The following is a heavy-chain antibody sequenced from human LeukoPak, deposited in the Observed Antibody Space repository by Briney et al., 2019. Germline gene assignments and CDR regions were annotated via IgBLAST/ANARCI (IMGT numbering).Heavy chain of an antibody. CDR1: GGTFSSDA. J-gene: IGHJ4*02. CDR3: ASYGSGSYHLDY. Sequence: SVKVSCKASGGTFSSDAISWVRQAPGQGLEWMGRIIPILGIANYAQKFQGRVTITADKSTSTAYMELSSLRSEDTAVYYCASYGSGSYHLDYWGQGTLVTVSS. V-gene: IGHV1-69*04. D-gene: IGHD3-10*01. CDR2: IIPILGIA.